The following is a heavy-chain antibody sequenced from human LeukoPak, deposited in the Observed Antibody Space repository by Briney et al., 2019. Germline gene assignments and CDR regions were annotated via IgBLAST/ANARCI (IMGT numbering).Heavy chain of an antibody. J-gene: IGHJ4*02. D-gene: IGHD3-10*01. CDR2: INHSGTI. Sequence: PSETLSLTCAVYGASFSTNYWIWIRQPPGKGLEWIGEINHSGTITYKPSLKSRLTISADTSKNHFSLKLSSVTAADTAVYYCARYCGSESYWGQGTLVTVSS. V-gene: IGHV4-34*01. CDR1: GASFSTNY. CDR3: ARYCGSESY.